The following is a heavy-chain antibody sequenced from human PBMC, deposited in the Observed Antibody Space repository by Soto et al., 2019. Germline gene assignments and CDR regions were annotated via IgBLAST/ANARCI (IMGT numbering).Heavy chain of an antibody. V-gene: IGHV3-48*02. CDR2: ISSSSTTI. D-gene: IGHD2-15*01. Sequence: EVQLVESGGGLVQPGGSLRLSCAASGFTFSSYSMNWVRQAPGKGLEWVSYISSSSTTIYYADSVKGRFTISRDNAKNSLYLQMNSRRDEDTAVYYCARDGYCSDSRCYDWFDPWGQGTLVTVSS. CDR1: GFTFSSYS. J-gene: IGHJ5*02. CDR3: ARDGYCSDSRCYDWFDP.